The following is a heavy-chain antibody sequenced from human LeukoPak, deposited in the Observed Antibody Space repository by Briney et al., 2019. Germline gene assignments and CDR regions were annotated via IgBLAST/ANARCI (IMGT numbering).Heavy chain of an antibody. D-gene: IGHD6-13*01. V-gene: IGHV3-7*03. Sequence: GGSLRLSCAASGFTFSSYWMSWVRQAPGKGLEWVANIKQDGSEKYYVDSVKGRFTISRDNAKNSLYPQMNSLRAEDTAVYYCARDHRYSSSWAANYLFDYWGQGTLVTVSS. CDR1: GFTFSSYW. CDR2: IKQDGSEK. J-gene: IGHJ4*02. CDR3: ARDHRYSSSWAANYLFDY.